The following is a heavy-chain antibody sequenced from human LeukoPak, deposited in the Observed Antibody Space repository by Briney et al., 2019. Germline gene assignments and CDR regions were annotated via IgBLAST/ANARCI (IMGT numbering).Heavy chain of an antibody. V-gene: IGHV4-61*02. J-gene: IGHJ3*02. CDR2: IYSSGST. Sequence: SETLSLTCTVSGGSISSGSYYWRWIRQPAGKGLEWIGRIYSSGSTNYNPSLKSRVTISVDTSKNQFSLKLSSVTAADTAVYYCARDGDYGDYDAFDIWGQGTMVTVSS. CDR3: ARDGDYGDYDAFDI. D-gene: IGHD4-17*01. CDR1: GGSISSGSYY.